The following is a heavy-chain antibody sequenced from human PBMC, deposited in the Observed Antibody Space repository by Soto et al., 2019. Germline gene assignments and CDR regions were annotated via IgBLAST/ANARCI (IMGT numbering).Heavy chain of an antibody. D-gene: IGHD6-13*01. CDR1: GFTFSRHA. J-gene: IGHJ4*02. CDR2: ISFDGGIK. V-gene: IGHV3-30*18. CDR3: VNDYGLTTGPGTDYFDR. Sequence: QVQLVESGGGVVQPGGSLRLSCAAAGFTFSRHAMYWVRQAPGKGLEWVSVISFDGGIKYYADAVKGRFAISRDTPKTTLYLQMNSLRVEDTAVYSRVNDYGLTTGPGTDYFDRWGQGTLVTVSS.